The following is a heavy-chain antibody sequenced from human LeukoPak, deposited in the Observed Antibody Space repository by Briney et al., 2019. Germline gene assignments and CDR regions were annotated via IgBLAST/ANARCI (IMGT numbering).Heavy chain of an antibody. CDR1: GGSISSYY. D-gene: IGHD6-19*01. V-gene: IGHV4-59*01. Sequence: SETLSLTCTVSGGSISSYYWSWIRQPPGKGLEWIGYIYYSGSTNYNPSLKSRVTISVDTSKNQFSLKLSSVTAADTAVYYCARCIAVAGTPDYYYYMDVWGKGTTVTVSS. CDR3: ARCIAVAGTPDYYYYMDV. CDR2: IYYSGST. J-gene: IGHJ6*03.